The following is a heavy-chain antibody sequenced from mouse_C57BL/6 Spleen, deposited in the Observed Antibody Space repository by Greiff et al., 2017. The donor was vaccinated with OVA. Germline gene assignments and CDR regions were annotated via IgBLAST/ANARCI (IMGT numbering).Heavy chain of an antibody. CDR2: INPNYGTT. V-gene: IGHV1-39*01. Sequence: LVEPGPELVKPGASVKISCKASGYSFTDYNMNWVKQSNGKSLEWIGVINPNYGTTSYNQKFKGKATLTVDKSSSTAYMQLNSLTSEDSVVYYCARGDYDDGFAYWGQGTLVTVSA. D-gene: IGHD2-4*01. CDR1: GYSFTDYN. CDR3: ARGDYDDGFAY. J-gene: IGHJ3*01.